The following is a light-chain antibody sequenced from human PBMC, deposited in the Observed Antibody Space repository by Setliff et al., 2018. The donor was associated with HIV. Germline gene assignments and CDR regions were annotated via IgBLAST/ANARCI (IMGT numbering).Light chain of an antibody. CDR3: SSYSNTGTFV. CDR2: DVS. Sequence: QSVLTQPASVSGSPGQSVTISCTGSSSDVGGYDFVYWYQHRPDKGPKVMIHDVSDRPSGVSDRFSGSKSGNTASLTISGLRAEDEADYYCSSYSNTGTFVLGTGTKV. V-gene: IGLV2-14*03. CDR1: SSDVGGYDF. J-gene: IGLJ1*01.